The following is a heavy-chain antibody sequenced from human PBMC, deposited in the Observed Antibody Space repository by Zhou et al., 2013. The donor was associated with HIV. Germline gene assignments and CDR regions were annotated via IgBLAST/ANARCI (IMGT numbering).Heavy chain of an antibody. CDR3: ARETRQQLGRDWFDP. J-gene: IGHJ5*02. D-gene: IGHD6-13*01. Sequence: QVHLVQSGAEVKKPGASVKVSCKASGYIFTDYYIHWVRQAPGQGLEWMGWINPNSGGTYYAHKFQGRVTMTRDTSISTASMEMSRVRSDDTAVYYCARETRQQLGRDWFDPGAREPWSPSPQ. CDR1: GYIFTDYY. CDR2: INPNSGGT. V-gene: IGHV1-2*07.